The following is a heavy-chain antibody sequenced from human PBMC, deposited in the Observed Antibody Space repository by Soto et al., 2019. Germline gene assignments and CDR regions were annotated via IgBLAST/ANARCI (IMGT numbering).Heavy chain of an antibody. D-gene: IGHD2-15*01. V-gene: IGHV1-3*01. CDR3: ARSGWACSGGSCYLSGYYYYGMDV. CDR1: GYTFTSYA. J-gene: IGHJ6*02. Sequence: ASVKVSCKASGYTFTSYAMHWVRQAPGQRLEWMGWINAGNGNTKYSQKFQGRVTITRDTSASTAYMELSSLRSEDTAVYYCARSGWACSGGSCYLSGYYYYGMDVWGQGTTVTV. CDR2: INAGNGNT.